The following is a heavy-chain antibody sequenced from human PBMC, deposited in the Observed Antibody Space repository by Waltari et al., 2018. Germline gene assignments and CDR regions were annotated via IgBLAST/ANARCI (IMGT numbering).Heavy chain of an antibody. CDR3: ARDSEDSSGYYYRGAFDI. CDR2: IYYSGST. CDR1: GGSISSYY. Sequence: QVQLQESGPGLVKPSETLSLTCTVSGGSISSYYWSWIRQPPGKGLEWIGYIYYSGSTNYHPSLKSRVTISVDTSKNQFSLKLSSVTAADTAVYYCARDSEDSSGYYYRGAFDIWGQGTMVTVSS. V-gene: IGHV4-59*01. J-gene: IGHJ3*02. D-gene: IGHD3-22*01.